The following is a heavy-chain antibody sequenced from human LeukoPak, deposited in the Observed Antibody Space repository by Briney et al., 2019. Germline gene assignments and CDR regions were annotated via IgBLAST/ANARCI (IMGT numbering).Heavy chain of an antibody. CDR2: IRYDGSNR. CDR3: AKGGRITMLRGVQQDHYFDY. J-gene: IGHJ4*02. V-gene: IGHV3-30*02. D-gene: IGHD3-10*01. Sequence: PGGSLRLSCGVSGFTFSSYGMHWVRQAPGKGMEGVAYIRYDGSNRHYADSVKGRFTISRDNSKNTLYLQMNSLRVEDTAVYYCAKGGRITMLRGVQQDHYFDYWGQGTLVTVSS. CDR1: GFTFSSYG.